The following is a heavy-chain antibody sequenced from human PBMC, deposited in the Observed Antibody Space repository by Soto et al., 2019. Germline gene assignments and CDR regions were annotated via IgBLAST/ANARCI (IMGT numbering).Heavy chain of an antibody. D-gene: IGHD6-13*01. V-gene: IGHV1-46*01. CDR1: GYTFTNYY. CDR2: INPTSGST. Sequence: QVQLVQSGAKVKKPGASVKVSCRASGYTFTNYYIHWVRQAPGQGLEWLGIINPTSGSTNYAQKFQGRVTLTMDTSTTTVYMELSGLRAEDTAIFYCARDLAAGDHWGQGTLVTVSS. J-gene: IGHJ4*02. CDR3: ARDLAAGDH.